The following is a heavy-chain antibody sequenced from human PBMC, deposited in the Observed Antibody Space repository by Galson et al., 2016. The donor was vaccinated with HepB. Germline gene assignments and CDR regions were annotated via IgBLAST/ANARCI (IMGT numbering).Heavy chain of an antibody. J-gene: IGHJ4*02. D-gene: IGHD1/OR15-1a*01. CDR3: ARGTMSDL. Sequence: QSGAEVKKPGESLKISCKGSGYSFSNYWIGWVRQMPGKGLEWMGIIYPGDSDTRYSPSFQGQVTLSVDKSFSTVYLQWNNLKASDTAIYFCARGTMSDLWGQGTLVTVSS. CDR2: IYPGDSDT. V-gene: IGHV5-51*01. CDR1: GYSFSNYW.